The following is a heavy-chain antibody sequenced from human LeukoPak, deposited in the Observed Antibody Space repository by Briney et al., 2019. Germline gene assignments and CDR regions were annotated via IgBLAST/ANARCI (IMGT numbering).Heavy chain of an antibody. CDR1: GYTLTGYY. D-gene: IGHD3-22*01. V-gene: IGHV1-2*04. Sequence: ASVKVSCKASGYTLTGYYMHWVRQAPGQGLEWMGWINPNSGGTNYAQKFQGWVTMTRDTSISTAYMELSRLRSDDTAVYYCARGYYDSSGYFDYWGQGTLVTVSS. J-gene: IGHJ4*02. CDR3: ARGYYDSSGYFDY. CDR2: INPNSGGT.